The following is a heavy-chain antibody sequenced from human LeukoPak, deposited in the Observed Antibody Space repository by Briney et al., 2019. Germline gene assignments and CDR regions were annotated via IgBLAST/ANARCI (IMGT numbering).Heavy chain of an antibody. D-gene: IGHD6-19*01. V-gene: IGHV1-69*13. CDR2: IIPIFGTA. CDR3: ARASYSSGWKYYFDY. Sequence: ASVKVSCKASGYTFTSYAISWVRQAPGQGLEWMGGIIPIFGTANYAQKFQGRVTITADESTSTAYMELSSLRSEDTAVYYCARASYSSGWKYYFDYWGQGTLVTVSS. CDR1: GYTFTSYA. J-gene: IGHJ4*02.